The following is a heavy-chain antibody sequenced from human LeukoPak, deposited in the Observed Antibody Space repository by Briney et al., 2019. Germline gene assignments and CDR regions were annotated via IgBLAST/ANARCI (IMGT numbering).Heavy chain of an antibody. CDR1: GFTFSRYW. CDR2: INPDGSTT. J-gene: IGHJ4*02. CDR3: ARDEEGYYGSGSNGY. Sequence: PGGSLRLSCAASGFTFSRYWIHWVRQAPGKGLEWVSRINPDGSTTTYADSVKGRFTISRDNAKNSLYLQMNSLRAEDTAVYYCARDEEGYYGSGSNGYWGQGTLVTVSS. D-gene: IGHD3-10*01. V-gene: IGHV3-74*01.